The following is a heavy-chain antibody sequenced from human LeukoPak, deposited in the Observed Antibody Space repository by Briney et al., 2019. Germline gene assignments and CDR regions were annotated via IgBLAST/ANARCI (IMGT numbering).Heavy chain of an antibody. CDR3: TRLSGSSSIDY. CDR1: GFTLDSFA. D-gene: IGHD6-13*01. V-gene: IGHV3-73*01. CDR2: IRSKANSYAT. Sequence: GGSLRLSCAVSGFTLDSFAMHWVRQASGKGLEWVGRIRSKANSYATAYAASVKGRFTISRDDSKNTAYLQMNSLKTEDTAVYYCTRLSGSSSIDYWGQGTLVTVSS. J-gene: IGHJ4*02.